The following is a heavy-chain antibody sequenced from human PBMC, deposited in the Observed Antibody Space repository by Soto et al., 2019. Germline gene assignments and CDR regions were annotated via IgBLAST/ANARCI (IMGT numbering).Heavy chain of an antibody. CDR1: GGSISSGDYY. V-gene: IGHV4-30-4*01. CDR2: IYYSGST. Sequence: SETLSLTCTVSGGSISSGDYYWSWIRQPPGKGLEWIGYIYYSGSTYYNPSLKSRVTISVDTSKNQFSLKLSSVTAADTAVYYCARGWTRTSNWFDPWGQGTLVTVS. CDR3: ARGWTRTSNWFDP. J-gene: IGHJ5*02.